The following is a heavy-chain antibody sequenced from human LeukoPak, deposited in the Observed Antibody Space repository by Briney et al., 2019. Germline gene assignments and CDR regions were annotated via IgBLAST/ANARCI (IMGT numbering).Heavy chain of an antibody. CDR1: GGSISSYY. J-gene: IGHJ3*02. Sequence: PSETLSLTCTVSGGSISSYYWSWIRQPPGKGLEWIGNIYYSGTTYYNPSLKSRVTLSVDPSKNQFSLRLSSVTAADTAVYYCARHSVAARPDSAFDIWGLGTMVTVSS. V-gene: IGHV4-59*04. CDR3: ARHSVAARPDSAFDI. D-gene: IGHD6-6*01. CDR2: IYYSGTT.